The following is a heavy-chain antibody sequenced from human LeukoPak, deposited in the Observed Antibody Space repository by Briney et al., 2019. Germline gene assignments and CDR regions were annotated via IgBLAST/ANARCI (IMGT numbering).Heavy chain of an antibody. CDR1: GGSISSYY. CDR2: IYYSGST. V-gene: IGHV4-59*01. D-gene: IGHD6-13*01. Sequence: SETLSLTCTVSGGSISSYYWSWIRQPPGKGLEWIGYIYYSGSTNYNPSLKSRVTISVDTSKNQFSLKLSSVTAADTAVYYCARGFPGIAAAGFYYYYYYMDVWGKGTTVTVSS. CDR3: ARGFPGIAAAGFYYYYYYMDV. J-gene: IGHJ6*03.